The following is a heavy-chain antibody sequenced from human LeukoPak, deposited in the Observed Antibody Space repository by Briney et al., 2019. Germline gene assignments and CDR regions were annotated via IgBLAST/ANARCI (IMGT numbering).Heavy chain of an antibody. J-gene: IGHJ4*02. CDR1: GVSLSGSY. CDR2: IVYSGNP. D-gene: IGHD3-9*01. V-gene: IGHV4-59*01. CDR3: ARSGTLTAYRR. Sequence: SETLSLTCTVSGVSLSGSYWAWLRQPPGHGREWVGYIVYSGNPNYNPSLQGRITMSADTSTNQFSLELNTVTAADTAVYYCARSGTLTAYRRWGQGALVTVSS.